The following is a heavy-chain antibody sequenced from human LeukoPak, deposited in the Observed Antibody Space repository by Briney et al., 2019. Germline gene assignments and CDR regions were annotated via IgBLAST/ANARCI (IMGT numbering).Heavy chain of an antibody. V-gene: IGHV4-59*01. D-gene: IGHD3-10*01. Sequence: PSETLSLTCTVSGGSISSYYWSWIRQPPGKGLEWIGYIYYSGSTNYNPSLKSRVTISVDTSKNQFSLKLSSVTAADTAAYYCARAGALIRGAMVYWGQGTLVTVSS. J-gene: IGHJ4*02. CDR2: IYYSGST. CDR3: ARAGALIRGAMVY. CDR1: GGSISSYY.